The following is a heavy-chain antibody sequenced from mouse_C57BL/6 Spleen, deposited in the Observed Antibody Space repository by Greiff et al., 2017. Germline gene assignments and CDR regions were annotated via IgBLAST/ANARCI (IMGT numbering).Heavy chain of an antibody. CDR2: IDPSDSYT. Sequence: QVQLQQPGAELVRPGTSVKLSCKASGYTFTSYWMHWVKQRPGQGLEWIGVIDPSDSYTNYNQKFKGKATLTVDTSSSTAYMQLSSLTSEDSAVYYCAITTVVAPFDYGGQGTTLTVSS. D-gene: IGHD1-1*01. CDR3: AITTVVAPFDY. J-gene: IGHJ2*01. CDR1: GYTFTSYW. V-gene: IGHV1-59*01.